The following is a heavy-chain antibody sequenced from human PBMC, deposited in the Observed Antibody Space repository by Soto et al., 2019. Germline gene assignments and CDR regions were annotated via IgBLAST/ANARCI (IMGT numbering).Heavy chain of an antibody. CDR3: AKARYSSLTYYYYMDV. CDR1: GFTFSNYA. J-gene: IGHJ6*03. D-gene: IGHD6-13*01. V-gene: IGHV3-23*01. Sequence: GGSLILSCAASGFTFSNYAMSWVRQAPGKGLEWVSAISSSVGSTYYADSVKGRFTISRDNSKNTLYVQMNSLRAEDTALYYCAKARYSSLTYYYYMDVWGKGTTVTVSS. CDR2: ISSSVGST.